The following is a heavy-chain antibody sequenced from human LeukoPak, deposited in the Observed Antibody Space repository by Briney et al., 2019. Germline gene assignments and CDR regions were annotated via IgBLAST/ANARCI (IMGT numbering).Heavy chain of an antibody. D-gene: IGHD3-22*01. Sequence: PSETLSLTCTVSGGSISSGDYYWSWIRQPPGKGLEWIGYIYYSGSTYYNPSLKSRVTISVDTSKNQFSLKLSSVTAADTAVYYCAREIPDYYDSSGPGGSCFDYWGQGTLVTVSS. CDR1: GGSISSGDYY. J-gene: IGHJ4*02. CDR3: AREIPDYYDSSGPGGSCFDY. V-gene: IGHV4-30-4*01. CDR2: IYYSGST.